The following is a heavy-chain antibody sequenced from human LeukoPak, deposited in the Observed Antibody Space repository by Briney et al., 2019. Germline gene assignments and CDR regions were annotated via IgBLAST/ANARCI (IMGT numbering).Heavy chain of an antibody. CDR2: IYYSGST. J-gene: IGHJ4*02. CDR1: GDSITSRRYY. CDR3: ARHPFRGGYYHEGDLFDY. Sequence: SETLSLTCTVSGDSITSRRYYWGWIRQPPGRGLEWIGSIYYSGSTYYNPSLKSRVTISVDTSKNQFSLTVSSVTAADTAVYYCARHPFRGGYYHEGDLFDYWGQGTLVTVSS. D-gene: IGHD3-22*01. V-gene: IGHV4-39*01.